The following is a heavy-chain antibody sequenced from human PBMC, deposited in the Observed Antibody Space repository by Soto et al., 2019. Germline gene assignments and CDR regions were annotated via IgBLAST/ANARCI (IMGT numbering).Heavy chain of an antibody. V-gene: IGHV4-59*01. CDR2: IYYSGFT. CDR1: GDSISSSY. D-gene: IGHD3-3*01. J-gene: IGHJ6*02. Sequence: PSETLSLTCTVSGDSISSSYWSWIRQSPGKGLEWIGYIYYSGFTNYNPSLKSRVTISVDTSKNQFSLKLSTLTAADTAVYYCAREVPGPYYDFWSGYYPLPSSLLYGMDVWGQGTTVTVSS. CDR3: AREVPGPYYDFWSGYYPLPSSLLYGMDV.